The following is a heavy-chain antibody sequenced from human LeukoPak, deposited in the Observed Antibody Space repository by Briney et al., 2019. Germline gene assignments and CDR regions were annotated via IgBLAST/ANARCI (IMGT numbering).Heavy chain of an antibody. Sequence: ASVKVSCKASGYTFTGYYMHWVRQAPGQGLEWMGWINPNSGGTNYAQKFQGRVTMTRDTSISTAYMELSRLRSDDTAVYYCAREPLPLLRYFDWLPQTMNYYMDVWGKGTTVTISS. V-gene: IGHV1-2*02. J-gene: IGHJ6*03. CDR1: GYTFTGYY. CDR3: AREPLPLLRYFDWLPQTMNYYMDV. D-gene: IGHD3-9*01. CDR2: INPNSGGT.